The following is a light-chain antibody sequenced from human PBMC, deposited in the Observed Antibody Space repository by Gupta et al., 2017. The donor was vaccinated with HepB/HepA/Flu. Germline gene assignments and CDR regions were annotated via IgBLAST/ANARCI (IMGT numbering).Light chain of an antibody. CDR3: YSYKTTSTPYWV. Sequence: QSALTQPASVSGSPGQSITISCTGTSSDVGGYNYVPWYQQHPGKDHQLLMLSVTNRPSGVSERFSCSTSCNTASPITSSLQTEDDADEDYYSYKTTSTPYWVFGGGTKLTVL. CDR2: SVT. CDR1: SSDVGGYNY. V-gene: IGLV2-14*01. J-gene: IGLJ3*02.